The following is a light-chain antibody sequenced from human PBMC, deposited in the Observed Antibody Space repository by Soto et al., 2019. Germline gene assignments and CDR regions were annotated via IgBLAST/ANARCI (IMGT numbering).Light chain of an antibody. V-gene: IGKV1-12*01. CDR1: QAVSTW. CDR3: QHYNSYSEA. J-gene: IGKJ1*01. Sequence: DIQMTQSPSSVSASVGDTVTITCRASQAVSTWLAWYQQKPGDAPKLLIYAASTLQSGIPSRFSGSGSGTDFTLTIRSLQPEDFATYYCQHYNSYSEALGQGTKV. CDR2: AAS.